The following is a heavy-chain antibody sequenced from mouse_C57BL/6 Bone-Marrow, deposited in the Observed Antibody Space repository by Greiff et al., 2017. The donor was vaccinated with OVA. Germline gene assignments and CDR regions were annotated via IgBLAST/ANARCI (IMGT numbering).Heavy chain of an antibody. CDR1: GYSITSGYY. CDR3: ARDLYGGFAY. Sequence: ESGPGLVKPSQSLSLTCSVTGYSITSGYYWNWIRQFPGNKLEWMGYISYDGSNNYNPSLKNRISITRDTSKNQFFLKLNSVTTEDTATYYCARDLYGGFAYWGQGTLVTVSA. V-gene: IGHV3-6*01. J-gene: IGHJ3*01. D-gene: IGHD1-1*01. CDR2: ISYDGSN.